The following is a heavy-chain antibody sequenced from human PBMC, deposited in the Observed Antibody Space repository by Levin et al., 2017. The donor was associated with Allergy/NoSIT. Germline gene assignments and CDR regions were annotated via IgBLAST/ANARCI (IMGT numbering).Heavy chain of an antibody. V-gene: IGHV4-34*01. D-gene: IGHD5-12*01. CDR1: GGSFSGYY. CDR3: ARGSNPKPSRYSGYYSPGY. J-gene: IGHJ4*02. Sequence: SETLSLTCAVYGGSFSGYYWSWIRQPPGKGLEWIGEINHSGSTNYNPSLKSRVTISVDTSKNQFSLKLSSVTAADTAVYYCARGSNPKPSRYSGYYSPGYWGQGTLVTVSS. CDR2: INHSGST.